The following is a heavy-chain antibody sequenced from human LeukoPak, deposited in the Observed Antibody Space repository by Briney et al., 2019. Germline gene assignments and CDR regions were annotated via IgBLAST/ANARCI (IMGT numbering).Heavy chain of an antibody. J-gene: IGHJ4*02. CDR3: ARVGSGWYSPFDY. D-gene: IGHD6-19*01. CDR1: GFTFSSYA. V-gene: IGHV3-48*04. Sequence: GGSLRLSCAASGFTFSSYAMSWVRQAPGKGLEWVSYISSSGSTIYYADSVKGRFTISRDNAKNSLYLQMNSLRAEDTAVYYCARVGSGWYSPFDYWGQGTLVTVSS. CDR2: ISSSGSTI.